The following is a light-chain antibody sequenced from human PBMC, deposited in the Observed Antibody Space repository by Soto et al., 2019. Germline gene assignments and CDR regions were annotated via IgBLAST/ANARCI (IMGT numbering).Light chain of an antibody. CDR2: GAS. Sequence: EIVMTQSPATLSVSPGERATLSCRASQSVSSNLAWYQQKPGQPPRLLIYGASTRATGVPARFSGSGSGTDLTLTISSLQSEDFAVYYCQHYNNWPPWTFGQGTKVEIK. J-gene: IGKJ1*01. CDR1: QSVSSN. CDR3: QHYNNWPPWT. V-gene: IGKV3-15*01.